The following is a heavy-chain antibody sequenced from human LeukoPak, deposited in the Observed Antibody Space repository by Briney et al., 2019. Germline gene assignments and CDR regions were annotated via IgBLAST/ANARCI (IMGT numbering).Heavy chain of an antibody. V-gene: IGHV4-59*08. CDR2: VSNSGST. D-gene: IGHD3-22*01. Sequence: SETLSLTRSVSGGSIRNYYWTWIRQPPEKGLEWIGHVSNSGSTKYNPSLKSRVTISIDTSKKHFSLKLSSVTAADTAVYYCASRAYYDSSGLDYWGQGILVTVSS. CDR3: ASRAYYDSSGLDY. J-gene: IGHJ4*02. CDR1: GGSIRNYY.